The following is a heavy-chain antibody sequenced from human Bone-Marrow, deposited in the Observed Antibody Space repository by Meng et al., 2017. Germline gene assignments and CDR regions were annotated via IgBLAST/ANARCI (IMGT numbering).Heavy chain of an antibody. CDR3: ATYPYYYGSGPNQGFYYYGMDV. CDR2: ISAYNGNT. V-gene: IGHV1-18*01. D-gene: IGHD3-10*01. CDR1: GYTFTSYG. J-gene: IGHJ6*02. Sequence: ASVKVSCKASGYTFTSYGISWVRQAPGQGLEWMGWISAYNGNTNYAQKLQGRVTMTTDTSTSTAYMELRSLRSDETDVYYCATYPYYYGSGPNQGFYYYGMDVWGQGPTVTVSS.